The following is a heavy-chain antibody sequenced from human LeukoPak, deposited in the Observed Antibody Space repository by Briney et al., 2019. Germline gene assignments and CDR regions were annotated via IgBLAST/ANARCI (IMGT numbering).Heavy chain of an antibody. J-gene: IGHJ4*02. D-gene: IGHD6-19*01. CDR1: GYSISSGYY. CDR3: ARGGVAVAGSRSLDY. CDR2: IYHSGST. V-gene: IGHV4-38-2*02. Sequence: TSETLSLTCTVSGYSISSGYYWGWIRQPPGKGLEWIGGIYHSGSTYYNPSLKSRVSISVDTSKNQFSLKLSSVTAADTAVYYCARGGVAVAGSRSLDYWGQGTLVTVSS.